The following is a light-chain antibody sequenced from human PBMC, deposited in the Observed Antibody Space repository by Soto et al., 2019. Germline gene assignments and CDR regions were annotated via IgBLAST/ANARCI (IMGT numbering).Light chain of an antibody. CDR3: QQYNSYSA. CDR1: QSISSW. V-gene: IGKV1-5*01. Sequence: DIQMTQSPSTLSASVGDRVTITCRASQSISSWLAWYQQKPGKAPKVLIYDASRLESGVPSRFSGSGSGAEYTLTISSLQPDEFATYYYQQYNSYSAFGPGTKVDIK. CDR2: DAS. J-gene: IGKJ3*01.